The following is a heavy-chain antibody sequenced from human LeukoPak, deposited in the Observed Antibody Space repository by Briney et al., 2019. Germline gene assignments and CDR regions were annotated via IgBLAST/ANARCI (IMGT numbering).Heavy chain of an antibody. Sequence: SVKVSCKASGYTFTSYAISWVRQAPGQGLEWMGGIIPIFGTANYAQKFQGRVTITADESTSTAYMELSSLRSEDTAVYYCARNYDFWSGYHGYFDYWGQGTLVTISS. D-gene: IGHD3-3*01. J-gene: IGHJ4*02. CDR2: IIPIFGTA. V-gene: IGHV1-69*13. CDR3: ARNYDFWSGYHGYFDY. CDR1: GYTFTSYA.